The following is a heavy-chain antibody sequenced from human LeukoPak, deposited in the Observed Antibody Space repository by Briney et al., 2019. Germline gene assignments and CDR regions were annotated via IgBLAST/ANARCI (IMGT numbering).Heavy chain of an antibody. J-gene: IGHJ6*03. CDR1: GGSISSSSYY. CDR2: IYYSGST. CDR3: ARETSQKGAHYMDV. V-gene: IGHV4-39*07. D-gene: IGHD3-16*01. Sequence: PSETLSLTCTVSGGSISSSSYYWGWIRQPPGKGLEWIGSIYYSGSTYYNPSLKSRVTISVDTSKNQFSLKLSSVTAADTAVYFWARETSQKGAHYMDVWGKGTTVTISS.